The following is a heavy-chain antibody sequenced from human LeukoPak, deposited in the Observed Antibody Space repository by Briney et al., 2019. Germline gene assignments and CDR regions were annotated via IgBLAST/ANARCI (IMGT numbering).Heavy chain of an antibody. J-gene: IGHJ4*02. V-gene: IGHV4-4*07. Sequence: SETLSLTCSVSGASISTNYWSWVRQPAGKGLEWIGRIYNSGNTNYSPSLESRVTMSADTSKNHFSLRLTSVTAADTAVYYCARGSFDSSGYYVFDYWGQGRLVTVSS. CDR3: ARGSFDSSGYYVFDY. D-gene: IGHD3-22*01. CDR2: IYNSGNT. CDR1: GASISTNY.